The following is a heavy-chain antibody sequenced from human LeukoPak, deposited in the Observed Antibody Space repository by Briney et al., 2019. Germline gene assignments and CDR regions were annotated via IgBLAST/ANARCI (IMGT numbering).Heavy chain of an antibody. V-gene: IGHV4-34*01. D-gene: IGHD5-24*01. Sequence: SETLSLTCAVYGGSFSGYYWSWIRQPPGKGLEWIGEINHSGSTNYNPSLKGRVTISVDTSKNQFSLKLSSVTAADTAVYYCARGRGRDGYNEYYYYYYGMDVWGQGTTVTVSS. CDR1: GGSFSGYY. J-gene: IGHJ6*02. CDR2: INHSGST. CDR3: ARGRGRDGYNEYYYYYYGMDV.